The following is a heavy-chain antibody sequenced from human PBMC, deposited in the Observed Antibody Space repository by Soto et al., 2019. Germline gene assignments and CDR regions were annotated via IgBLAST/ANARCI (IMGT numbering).Heavy chain of an antibody. J-gene: IGHJ4*02. V-gene: IGHV1-69*01. CDR3: AIGDRSSWTGNH. CDR2: LIPIFETA. Sequence: QVHLVQSGAEVTKAGSSVKVSCKASGGTFSSHAFSWVRQAPGQGLEWVGGLIPIFETANYAQEFQGRVTISADESTNTVILKLNTLRSDDTAIDFCAIGDRSSWTGNHWGPGTQVTVS. D-gene: IGHD6-6*01. CDR1: GGTFSSHA.